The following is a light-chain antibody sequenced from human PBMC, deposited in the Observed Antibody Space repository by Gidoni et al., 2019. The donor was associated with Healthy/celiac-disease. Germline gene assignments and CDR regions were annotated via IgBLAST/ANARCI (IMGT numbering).Light chain of an antibody. CDR1: KSVSSN. CDR3: QQYNNWPPWT. Sequence: EIAMTQSPATLSVSTGDSVTLSYRASKSVSSNLAWYQQKPGQAPMLLIYGASTRATGIPARFRGSGSGTEFTLTISSLQSEDFAVYYCQQYNNWPPWTFGQGTKVEIK. J-gene: IGKJ1*01. CDR2: GAS. V-gene: IGKV3-15*01.